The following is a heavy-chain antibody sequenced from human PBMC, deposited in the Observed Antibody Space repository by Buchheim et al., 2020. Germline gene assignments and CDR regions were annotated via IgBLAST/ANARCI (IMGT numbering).Heavy chain of an antibody. Sequence: QVQLVESGGGVVQPGRSLRLSCAASGFTFSSYGMHWVRQAPGKGLEWVAVISYDGSNKYYADSVKGRFTISRDNSKNTLYLQMNSLRAEDTAVYYCAKDDYDNPLDYWGQGTL. J-gene: IGHJ4*02. CDR2: ISYDGSNK. CDR3: AKDDYDNPLDY. D-gene: IGHD3-22*01. V-gene: IGHV3-30*18. CDR1: GFTFSSYG.